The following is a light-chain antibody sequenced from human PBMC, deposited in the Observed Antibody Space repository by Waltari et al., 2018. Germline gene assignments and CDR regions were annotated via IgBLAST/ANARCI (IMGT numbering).Light chain of an antibody. CDR2: GAS. J-gene: IGKJ1*01. Sequence: EIVMTQSPATLSVFPGDRATLSCRASQSIRSNLAWYQHKPGQAPRLLIYGASTRATGIPARFSGRGSGTEVTLTISSLQPADFAVYFCQKYDNLIGMFGQGTNVEIK. CDR1: QSIRSN. CDR3: QKYDNLIGM. V-gene: IGKV3-15*01.